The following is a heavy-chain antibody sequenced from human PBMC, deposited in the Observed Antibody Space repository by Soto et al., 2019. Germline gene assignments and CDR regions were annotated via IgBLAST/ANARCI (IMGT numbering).Heavy chain of an antibody. J-gene: IGHJ6*02. CDR3: AKDRTNWGHEYFYYGMDV. D-gene: IGHD7-27*01. Sequence: GGSLRLSCAASGFTFDDYAMHWVRQVPGKGLEWVSGITKGGDNTYYADSVKGRFTISRDNSKNTLYLQMNSLRAEDTAVFYCAKDRTNWGHEYFYYGMDVWGRGPQVTVS. CDR2: ITKGGDNT. V-gene: IGHV3-23*01. CDR1: GFTFDDYA.